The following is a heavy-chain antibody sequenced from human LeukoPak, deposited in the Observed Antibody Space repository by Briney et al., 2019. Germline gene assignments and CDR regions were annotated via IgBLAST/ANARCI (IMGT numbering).Heavy chain of an antibody. J-gene: IGHJ4*02. CDR1: GYTFTNYG. CDR3: ARDTGYLEEGVDY. CDR2: IRAYNGNT. D-gene: IGHD1-1*01. V-gene: IGHV1-18*04. Sequence: ASVKVSCKASGYTFTNYGISWVRQAPGQGLEWMGWIRAYNGNTNHAQKLQGRVTMTIDTSTSTAYMDLRSLRSDDTAVYYCARDTGYLEEGVDYWGQGTLVTVSS.